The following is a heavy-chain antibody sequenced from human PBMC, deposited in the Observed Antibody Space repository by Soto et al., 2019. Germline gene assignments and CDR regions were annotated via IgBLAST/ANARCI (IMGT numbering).Heavy chain of an antibody. J-gene: IGHJ6*02. V-gene: IGHV1-69*13. D-gene: IGHD5-18*01. CDR3: ARDTAMGFYYYYGIDV. Sequence: SVKVSCKASGGTFSSYAISWVRQAPGQGLEWMGGIIPIFGTANYAQKFQGRVTITADESTSTAYMELSSLRSEDTAVYYCARDTAMGFYYYYGIDVRGEGNKVRVS. CDR1: GGTFSSYA. CDR2: IIPIFGTA.